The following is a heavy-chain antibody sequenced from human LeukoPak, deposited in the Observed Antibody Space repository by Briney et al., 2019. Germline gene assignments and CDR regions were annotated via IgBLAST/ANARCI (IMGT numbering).Heavy chain of an antibody. CDR1: GGTFSSYA. V-gene: IGHV1-69*10. CDR2: ITPILGTA. D-gene: IGHD4-23*01. CDR3: ARSLIDYGGSYDAFDI. Sequence: ASVKVSCKASGGTFSSYAISWVRQAPGQGLEWMGGITPILGTANYAQKFQGRVTINADQSTSTAYMELSSLRSEDTAVYYCARSLIDYGGSYDAFDIWGQGTMVTISS. J-gene: IGHJ3*02.